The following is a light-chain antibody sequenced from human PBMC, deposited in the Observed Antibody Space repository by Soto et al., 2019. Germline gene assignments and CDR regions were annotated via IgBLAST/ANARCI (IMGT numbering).Light chain of an antibody. CDR1: SSDVGSYNL. CDR3: CSYAGSGTPYV. Sequence: QSVLAQPASVSGSPGQSITISCTGTSSDVGSYNLVSWYQHHPGKAPKLMIYVVGKRPSGVSSRFSGSKSGNTASLTISGLQAEDEADYYCCSYAGSGTPYVFGTETKLSVL. CDR2: VVG. V-gene: IGLV2-23*02. J-gene: IGLJ1*01.